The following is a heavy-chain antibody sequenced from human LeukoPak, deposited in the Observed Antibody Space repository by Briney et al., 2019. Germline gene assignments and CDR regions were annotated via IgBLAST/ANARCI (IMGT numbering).Heavy chain of an antibody. J-gene: IGHJ5*02. D-gene: IGHD3-9*01. CDR3: ARVSSYDILTGYKTWFDP. CDR1: GYTFTGYY. V-gene: IGHV1-2*02. CDR2: INPNSGGT. Sequence: ASVKVSCKASGYTFTGYYMHWVRQTPGQGLEWMGWINPNSGGTNYAQKFQGRVTMTRDTSISTAYMELSRLRSDDTAVYYCARVSSYDILTGYKTWFDPWGQGTLVTVSS.